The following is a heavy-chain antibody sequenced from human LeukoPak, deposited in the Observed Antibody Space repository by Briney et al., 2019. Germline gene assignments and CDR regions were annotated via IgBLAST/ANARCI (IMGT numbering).Heavy chain of an antibody. J-gene: IGHJ4*02. V-gene: IGHV4-34*01. CDR1: GGSFGGYY. CDR3: ARRLYYYDSSGYYPKGSFDY. CDR2: INHSGST. Sequence: SETLSLTCAVYGGSFGGYYWSWIRQPPGKGLEWIGEINHSGSTNYNPSLKSRVTISVDTSKNQFSLKLSSVTAADTAVYYCARRLYYYDSSGYYPKGSFDYWGQGTLVTVSS. D-gene: IGHD3-22*01.